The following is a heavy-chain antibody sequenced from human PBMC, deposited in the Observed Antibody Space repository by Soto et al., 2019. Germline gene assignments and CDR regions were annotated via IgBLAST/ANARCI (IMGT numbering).Heavy chain of an antibody. Sequence: EVQLLESGGGLVQPGGSLRLSCAASGFTFSCCAMSWVRQAPGKGLEWVSTIHGGGDYTYYTDSVKGRFTISRDNSRNTLYLQMNSLRAEDTAIYYCAKNRGIWSYSNWGFDVWGRGTLVTVSS. D-gene: IGHD1-26*01. V-gene: IGHV3-23*01. CDR1: GFTFSCCA. J-gene: IGHJ2*01. CDR2: IHGGGDYT. CDR3: AKNRGIWSYSNWGFDV.